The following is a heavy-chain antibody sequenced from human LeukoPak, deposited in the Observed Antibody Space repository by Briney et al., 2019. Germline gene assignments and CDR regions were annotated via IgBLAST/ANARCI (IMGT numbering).Heavy chain of an antibody. Sequence: GGSLRLSCAASGFTFSHFWMSWVRQAPGKGLEWVAYIKKTGSETYYVDSVKGRFTITRDNTRNSLFLQMYSLRAEDTAVYFCARGGGLDVWGQGATVTVSS. CDR2: IKKTGSET. CDR3: ARGGGLDV. J-gene: IGHJ6*02. V-gene: IGHV3-7*04. CDR1: GFTFSHFW.